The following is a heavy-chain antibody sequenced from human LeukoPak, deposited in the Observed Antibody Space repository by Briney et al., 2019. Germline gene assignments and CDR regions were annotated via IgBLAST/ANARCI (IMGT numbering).Heavy chain of an antibody. CDR2: IFWNDDE. CDR3: AHSMIYVAPRVFDY. V-gene: IGHV2-5*01. J-gene: IGHJ4*02. Sequence: ESGPTLVNPTQTLTLTCTFSGFSLSTRGVGVGWVRQPPVKALEWLALIFWNDDEFYSPSLKTRLTITKDTSKNQVVLTMINVDPVDTATYHCAHSMIYVAPRVFDYWGPGTLVTVSS. CDR1: GFSLSTRGVG. D-gene: IGHD3/OR15-3a*01.